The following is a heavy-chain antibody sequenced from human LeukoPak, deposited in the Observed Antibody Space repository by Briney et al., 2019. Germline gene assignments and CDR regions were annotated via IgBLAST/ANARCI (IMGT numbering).Heavy chain of an antibody. CDR3: ARVVGATPPRHYYYYGMDV. V-gene: IGHV4-61*01. Sequence: SETLSLTCTVSDGSVSSGSYYRSWIRQPPGKGLEWIGDIYYTGSTNYNPSLKSRVTISVDTSKNQFSLKLSSVTAADTAVYYCARVVGATPPRHYYYYGMDVWGQRTTVTVSS. CDR2: IYYTGST. CDR1: DGSVSSGSYY. D-gene: IGHD1-26*01. J-gene: IGHJ6*02.